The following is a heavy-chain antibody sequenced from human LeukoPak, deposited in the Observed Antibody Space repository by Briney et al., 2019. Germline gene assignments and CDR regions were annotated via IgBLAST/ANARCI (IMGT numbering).Heavy chain of an antibody. D-gene: IGHD6-13*01. CDR2: IRNDIPKDGINK. V-gene: IGHV3-30*02. CDR3: AKGDSN. CDR1: GFIFSNYG. Sequence: GGSLRLSCTTPGFIFSNYGMHWVRQAPGKGLEWVALIRNDIPKDGINKYYADSVRGRFTISRDNSKNTVYLQMNSLRVADTAMYYCAKGDSNWGQGTVVTVSS. J-gene: IGHJ4*02.